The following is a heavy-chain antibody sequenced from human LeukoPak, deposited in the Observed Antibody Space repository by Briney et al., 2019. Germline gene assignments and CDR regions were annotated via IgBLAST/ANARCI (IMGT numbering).Heavy chain of an antibody. D-gene: IGHD3-3*01. CDR2: ISGSGGST. Sequence: GRSLRLSCAASGFTFSSYAMSWVRQAPGKGLEWVSAISGSGGSTYYADSVKGRFTISRDNSKNTLYLQMNSLRAEDTAVYYCAKDGIFGVVTPRYFDYWGQGTLVTVSS. J-gene: IGHJ4*02. CDR1: GFTFSSYA. CDR3: AKDGIFGVVTPRYFDY. V-gene: IGHV3-23*01.